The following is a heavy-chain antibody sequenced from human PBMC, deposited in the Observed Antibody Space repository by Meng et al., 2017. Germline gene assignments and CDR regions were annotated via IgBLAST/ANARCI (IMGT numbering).Heavy chain of an antibody. CDR1: GFTFSSYE. D-gene: IGHD6-13*01. V-gene: IGHV3-48*03. J-gene: IGHJ4*02. Sequence: GESLKISCAASGFTFSSYEMNWVRQAPGKGLEWVSYISSSGSTIYYADSVKGRFTISRDNAKNSLYLQMNSLRAEDTAVYYGVGSSWYHYFDYWGQGTLVTVSS. CDR3: VGSSWYHYFDY. CDR2: ISSSGSTI.